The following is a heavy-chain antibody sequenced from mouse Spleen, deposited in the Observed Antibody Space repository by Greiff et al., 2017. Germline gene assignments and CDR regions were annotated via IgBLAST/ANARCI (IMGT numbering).Heavy chain of an antibody. Sequence: QVQLQQPGAELVKPGASVKMSCKASGYTFTSYWITWVKQRPGQGLEWIGDIYPGSGSTNYNEKFKSKATLTVDTSSSTAYMQLSSLTSEDSAVYYCARSTGYYGSPYYFDYWGQGTTLTVSS. J-gene: IGHJ2*01. V-gene: IGHV1-55*01. CDR2: IYPGSGST. CDR3: ARSTGYYGSPYYFDY. D-gene: IGHD1-1*01. CDR1: GYTFTSYW.